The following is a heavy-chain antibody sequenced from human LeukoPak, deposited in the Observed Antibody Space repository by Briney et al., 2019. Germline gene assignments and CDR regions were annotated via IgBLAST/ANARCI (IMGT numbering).Heavy chain of an antibody. Sequence: PGGSLRLSCAASGFTVGSNYMSWVRQAPGKGLEWVSSISSSSSYIYYADSVKGRFTISRDNAKNSLYLQMNSLRAEDTAVYYCARDPRITMVRGVMPDYWGQGTLVTVSS. CDR3: ARDPRITMVRGVMPDY. V-gene: IGHV3-21*01. CDR1: GFTVGSNY. CDR2: ISSSSSYI. J-gene: IGHJ4*02. D-gene: IGHD3-10*01.